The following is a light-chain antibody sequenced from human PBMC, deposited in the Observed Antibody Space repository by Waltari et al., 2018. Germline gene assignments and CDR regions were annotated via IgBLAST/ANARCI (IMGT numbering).Light chain of an antibody. CDR2: GAS. CDR3: QHYVRLPAT. J-gene: IGKJ1*01. CDR1: QSVSRA. Sequence: EIVLAQSPGTLSLSPGERATLSCRASQSVSRALAWYQQKPGQAPRLLRYGASSRATGSPDRFSGSGSGTDFSLTISRLETEDFAVYFCQHYVRLPATFGQGTKVEIK. V-gene: IGKV3-20*01.